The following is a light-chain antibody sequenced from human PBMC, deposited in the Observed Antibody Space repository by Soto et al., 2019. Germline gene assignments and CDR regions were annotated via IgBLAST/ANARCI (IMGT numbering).Light chain of an antibody. Sequence: QSVLTQSPSASASLGASVKLTCTLSSGHSNYAIAWHQQQPEKGPRYLMRVNSDGSHNKGDGIPDRFSGSSSGAERYLIISSLQSEDEADYYCQTWGTGIVVFGGGTKLTVL. V-gene: IGLV4-69*01. J-gene: IGLJ3*02. CDR3: QTWGTGIVV. CDR1: SGHSNYA. CDR2: VNSDGSH.